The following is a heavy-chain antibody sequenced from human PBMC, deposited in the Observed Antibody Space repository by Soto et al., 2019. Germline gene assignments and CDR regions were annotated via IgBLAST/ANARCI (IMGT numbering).Heavy chain of an antibody. D-gene: IGHD4-17*01. CDR1: GGSISSGGYY. J-gene: IGHJ3*02. Sequence: QVQLQESGPGLVKPSQTLSLTCTVSGGSISSGGYYWSWIRQHPGKGLEWIGYIYYSGSTYYNPSLKSRVTISVDTSKNQFSLKLSSVTAADTAVYYCAGPYAMTTGTRGYAFDIWGQGTMVTVSS. CDR2: IYYSGST. CDR3: AGPYAMTTGTRGYAFDI. V-gene: IGHV4-31*03.